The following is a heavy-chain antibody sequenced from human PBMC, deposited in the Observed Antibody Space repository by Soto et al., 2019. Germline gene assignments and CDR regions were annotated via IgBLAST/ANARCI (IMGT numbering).Heavy chain of an antibody. CDR3: ARGARGVVPPAMFRPRIGNFDF. CDR2: IYYSGST. CDR1: GDSISSSGYY. Sequence: HVQLQESGPGLVKPSQTLSLTCTVSGDSISSSGYYWNWIRHFPGKGLEWIGSIYYSGSTSYNPSVRSRLTISVNTSRSQFSLNLNHMTAADTATYYCARGARGVVPPAMFRPRIGNFDFWGQGSLVTVSS. D-gene: IGHD3-10*01. V-gene: IGHV4-31*03. J-gene: IGHJ4*02.